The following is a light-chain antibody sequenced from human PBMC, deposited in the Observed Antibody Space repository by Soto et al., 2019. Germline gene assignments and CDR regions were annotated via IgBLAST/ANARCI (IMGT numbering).Light chain of an antibody. J-gene: IGKJ5*01. CDR2: GAS. V-gene: IGKV3-20*01. Sequence: EIVLTQSPGTLSLSPGERATLSCRASQSVSSNNLAWYQQRPGQAPRVVIYGASTRATGIPERFSGSGSGTDFTLTISRLEPEDFAVYYCQQYDTSPITFGQGTRLEIK. CDR1: QSVSSNN. CDR3: QQYDTSPIT.